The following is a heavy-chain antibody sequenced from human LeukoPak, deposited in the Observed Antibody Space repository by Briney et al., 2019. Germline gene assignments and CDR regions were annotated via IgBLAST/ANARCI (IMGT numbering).Heavy chain of an antibody. J-gene: IGHJ5*02. CDR3: ARDLPSYYFGSGNIFDP. CDR1: GGSISNYY. D-gene: IGHD3-10*01. CDR2: IYNAGRT. V-gene: IGHV4-4*07. Sequence: SETLSLTCTVSGGSISNYYWSWIRQPAAKGLEWIGRIYNAGRTNYNASLTSRVTMSVDTSNNQFSLQLSSVTAADTAVYYCARDLPSYYFGSGNIFDPWDQGILVTVSS.